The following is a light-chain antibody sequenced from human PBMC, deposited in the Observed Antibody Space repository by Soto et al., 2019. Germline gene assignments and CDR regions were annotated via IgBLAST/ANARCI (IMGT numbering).Light chain of an antibody. V-gene: IGKV3-15*01. J-gene: IGKJ1*01. CDR2: GAS. CDR3: QQYKSYWT. CDR1: QSVTSN. Sequence: EIVLTQSPATLSFSPGERATLSCRASQSVTSNLAWYQQRPGQAPRLLIYGASTRATGIPARFSGSGSGTEFTLTINSLQPDDFATYYCQQYKSYWTFGQGTKVDI.